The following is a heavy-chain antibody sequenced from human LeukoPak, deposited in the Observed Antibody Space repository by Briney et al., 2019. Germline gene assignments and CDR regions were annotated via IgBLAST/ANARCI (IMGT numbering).Heavy chain of an antibody. D-gene: IGHD3-10*01. J-gene: IGHJ4*02. V-gene: IGHV3-7*01. CDR3: ARIAYYYGSGSVPDY. CDR1: GFTFSSYW. CDR2: IKQDGSEK. Sequence: GGSLRLSCAASGFTFSSYWMSWVRQAPGKGLEWVANIKQDGSEKYYVDSVKGRFTIYRDNAKNSPYLQMSSLRAEDTAVYYCARIAYYYGSGSVPDYWGQGPLVTVSS.